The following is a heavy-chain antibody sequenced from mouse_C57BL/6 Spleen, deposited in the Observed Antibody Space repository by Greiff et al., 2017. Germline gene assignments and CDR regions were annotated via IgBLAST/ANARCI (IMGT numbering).Heavy chain of an antibody. CDR3: ARAYYSNYRFAY. CDR1: GYTFTGYW. CDR2: ILPGSGST. V-gene: IGHV1-9*01. Sequence: QVQLQQSGAELMKPGASVKLSCKATGYTFTGYWIEWVKQRPGHGLEWIGEILPGSGSTNYNEKFKGKATFTADTSSNTAYMQLSSLTTEDSAIYYCARAYYSNYRFAYWGQGTLVTVSA. D-gene: IGHD2-5*01. J-gene: IGHJ3*01.